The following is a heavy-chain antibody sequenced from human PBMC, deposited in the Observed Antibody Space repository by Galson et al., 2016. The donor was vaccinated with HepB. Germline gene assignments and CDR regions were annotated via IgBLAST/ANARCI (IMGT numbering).Heavy chain of an antibody. V-gene: IGHV5-10-1*01. J-gene: IGHJ6*02. D-gene: IGHD6-19*01. CDR1: GYTFTSYR. Sequence: QSGAEVKKPGESLRISCKTSGYTFTSYRITWVRQIPGEGLEWIGRIDPSDSYTSYSPPFQGHVTISADKSIRTAYLQWNSLTASDTAIFFCAGSLTSAGTPFSYGMDVWGQGTTVTVSS. CDR2: IDPSDSYT. CDR3: AGSLTSAGTPFSYGMDV.